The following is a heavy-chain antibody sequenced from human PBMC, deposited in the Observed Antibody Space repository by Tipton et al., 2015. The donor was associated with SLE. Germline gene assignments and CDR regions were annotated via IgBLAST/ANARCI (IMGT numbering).Heavy chain of an antibody. V-gene: IGHV4-38-2*02. CDR2: IYHTGST. D-gene: IGHD3-9*01. CDR1: GYSITTNYY. J-gene: IGHJ4*02. CDR3: ARDLRNEGYFDF. Sequence: TLSLTCDVFGYSITTNYYWAWIRQAPGEGLEWIGNIYHTGSTSYKPSLKSRVTISIDTSKNQFSLQLRSVTAADTAVYYCARDLRNEGYFDFWGRGTLVTISS.